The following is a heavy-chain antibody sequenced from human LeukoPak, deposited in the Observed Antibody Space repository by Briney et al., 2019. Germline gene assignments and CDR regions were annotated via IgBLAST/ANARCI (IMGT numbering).Heavy chain of an antibody. CDR2: INPNSGGT. D-gene: IGHD5-24*01. Sequence: ASVKVSCKASGYTFTSYGISWVRQAPGQGLEWMGRINPNSGGTNYAQKFQGRVTMTRDTSISTAYMELSRLRSDDTAVYYCASTRWLQDTPDYWGQGTLVTVSS. CDR3: ASTRWLQDTPDY. CDR1: GYTFTSYG. V-gene: IGHV1-2*06. J-gene: IGHJ4*02.